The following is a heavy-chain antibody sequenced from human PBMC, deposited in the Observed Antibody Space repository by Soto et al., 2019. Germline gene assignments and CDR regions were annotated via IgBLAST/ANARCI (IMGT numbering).Heavy chain of an antibody. V-gene: IGHV6-1*01. CDR1: GDNVSSNSAG. CDR3: ARDGSYPYFFDF. CDR2: TYYRSKWSS. Sequence: SQTLSLTCAISGDNVSSNSAGWNWIRQSPSRGLEWLGRTYYRSKWSSNSAVSVKSRITMNADTAKNELYLQLRSVTPDDTAMYFCARDGSYPYFFDFWGQGILVTVSS. J-gene: IGHJ4*02. D-gene: IGHD2-15*01.